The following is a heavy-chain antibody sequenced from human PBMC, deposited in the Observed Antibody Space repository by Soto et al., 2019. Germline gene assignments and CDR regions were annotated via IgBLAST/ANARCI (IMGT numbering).Heavy chain of an antibody. Sequence: QVQVVQSGVEVRRPGSSVKVSCKASGDTFKNCVISWVRQAPGQGLEWMGGIIPLFGTTDFAQRFQGRLTTTMDESTTTAYMELSRLRSEDTATYYCAAELGFGTFSVVWGKGTTVIVSS. V-gene: IGHV1-69*01. CDR1: GDTFKNCV. CDR3: AAELGFGTFSVV. D-gene: IGHD7-27*01. CDR2: IIPLFGTT. J-gene: IGHJ6*04.